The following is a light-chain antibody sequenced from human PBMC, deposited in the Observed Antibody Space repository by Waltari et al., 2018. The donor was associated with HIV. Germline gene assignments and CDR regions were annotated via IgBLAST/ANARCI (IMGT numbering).Light chain of an antibody. CDR3: TSYAGSNNLNVV. J-gene: IGLJ2*01. CDR2: DVS. CDR1: CSHVGGYNF. V-gene: IGLV2-8*01. Sequence: QSALTQPPYASGSPGQSVTISCTGTCSHVGGYNFVFLYQQHPGKPPKLMIYDVSKRPSGVPDRFSGSKSGNTASLTVSGLQAEDEAEYYCTSYAGSNNLNVVFGGGTKLTVL.